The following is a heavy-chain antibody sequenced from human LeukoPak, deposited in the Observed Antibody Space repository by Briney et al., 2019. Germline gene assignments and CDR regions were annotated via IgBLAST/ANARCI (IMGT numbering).Heavy chain of an antibody. D-gene: IGHD6-19*01. CDR1: GGSISSYY. Sequence: SETLSLTCTVSGGSISSYYWSWIRQPPGKGLEWIGYIYYSGSTNYNPSLKSRVTISVDTSKNQFSLKLSSVTAADTAVYYCAGPRIAVAGLGPFDYWGQGTLVTVSS. CDR3: AGPRIAVAGLGPFDY. CDR2: IYYSGST. V-gene: IGHV4-59*08. J-gene: IGHJ4*02.